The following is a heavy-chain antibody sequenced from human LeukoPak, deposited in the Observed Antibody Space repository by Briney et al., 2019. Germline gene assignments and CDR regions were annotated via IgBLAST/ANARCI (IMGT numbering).Heavy chain of an antibody. Sequence: TSETLSLTCTVSGGSVSGGSYCWSWIRQPPGKELEWVGYIYYTGSTNYNPSLKSRVTISIDTSKNQFSLKLTSVTAADTAVYYCARQGYYSEDWFDPWGQGTLVTVSS. CDR2: IYYTGST. CDR3: ARQGYYSEDWFDP. CDR1: GGSVSGGSYC. J-gene: IGHJ5*02. V-gene: IGHV4-61*01. D-gene: IGHD3-22*01.